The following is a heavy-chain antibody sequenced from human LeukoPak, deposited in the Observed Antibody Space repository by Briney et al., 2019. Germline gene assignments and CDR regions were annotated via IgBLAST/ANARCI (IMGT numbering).Heavy chain of an antibody. J-gene: IGHJ5*02. CDR3: AKTLWLVKGFGWFDP. CDR1: GFTFSTYA. Sequence: GGSLRLSCAASGFTFSTYAMSWVRQAQGKVLEWVSAIGGSGDTYYADSVKGRFTISRDNSKNTLYLQMNSLRAEDTAVYYRAKTLWLVKGFGWFDPWGQGTLVTVSS. CDR2: IGGSGDT. V-gene: IGHV3-23*01. D-gene: IGHD6-19*01.